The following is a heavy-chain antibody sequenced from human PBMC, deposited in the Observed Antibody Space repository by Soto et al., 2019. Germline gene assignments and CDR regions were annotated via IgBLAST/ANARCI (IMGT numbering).Heavy chain of an antibody. CDR3: ARESEDLTSNFDY. CDR1: GFTFTRYS. Sequence: GGSLRLSCAASGFTFTRYSMNWVRQAPGKGLEWVSSISSTTNYIYYGDSMKGRFTLSRDNAKNSLYLEMNSLRAEDTAVYYCARESEDLTSNFDYWGQGTLVTVSS. CDR2: ISSTTNYI. J-gene: IGHJ4*02. V-gene: IGHV3-21*06.